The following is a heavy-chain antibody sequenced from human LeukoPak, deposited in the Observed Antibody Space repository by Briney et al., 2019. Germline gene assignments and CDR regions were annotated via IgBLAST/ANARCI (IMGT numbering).Heavy chain of an antibody. CDR1: GFTFSSYW. J-gene: IGHJ4*02. D-gene: IGHD3-3*01. CDR3: ARDTELRFLEWLFSFDY. CDR2: IKQDGSEK. V-gene: IGHV3-7*01. Sequence: PGGSLRLSCAASGFTFSSYWMSWVRQAPGKGPEWVANIKQDGSEKYYVDSVKGRFTISRDNAKNSLYLQMNSLRAEDTAVYYCARDTELRFLEWLFSFDYWGQGTLVTVSS.